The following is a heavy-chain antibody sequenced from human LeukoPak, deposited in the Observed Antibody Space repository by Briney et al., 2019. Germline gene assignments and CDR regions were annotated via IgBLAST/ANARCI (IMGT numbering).Heavy chain of an antibody. Sequence: GASVKVSCKASGYTFTFYYMHWVRHAHGQGLEWMGWINPNSGGTNYAQKFQGRVTMTRDTSISTAYMELSRLRSDNTAVYYCGRVVPAAGEAFDIWGKGTMVTVS. D-gene: IGHD2-2*01. CDR3: GRVVPAAGEAFDI. CDR1: GYTFTFYY. CDR2: INPNSGGT. V-gene: IGHV1-2*02. J-gene: IGHJ3*02.